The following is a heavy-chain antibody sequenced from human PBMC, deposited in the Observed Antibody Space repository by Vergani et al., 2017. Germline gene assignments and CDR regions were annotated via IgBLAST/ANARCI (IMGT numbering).Heavy chain of an antibody. J-gene: IGHJ4*02. CDR2: ISSNGGST. CDR3: AKTYYYNSSGYFDY. D-gene: IGHD3-22*01. CDR1: GFTFSSYA. Sequence: EVQLVESGGGLVQPGGSLRLSCAASGFTFSSYAMYWVRQAPGKGLEYVSAISSNGGSTYYANSVKGRFTISRDNSKNTLFLQMRSLRAEDTAVYYCAKTYYYNSSGYFDYWGQGTLVTVSS. V-gene: IGHV3-64*01.